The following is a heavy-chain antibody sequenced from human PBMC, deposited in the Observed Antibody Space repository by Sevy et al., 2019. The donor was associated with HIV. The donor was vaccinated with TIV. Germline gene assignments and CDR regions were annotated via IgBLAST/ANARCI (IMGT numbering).Heavy chain of an antibody. Sequence: SETLSLTCTVSGGSISSGSYYWSWIRQPAGKGLEWIGRIYTSGSTNYNPSLKSRVTISVDTSKNQFSLKLSSVTAADTAVYYCAREGSTWAGWFDPWGQGALVTVSS. D-gene: IGHD2-2*01. CDR2: IYTSGST. J-gene: IGHJ5*02. CDR3: AREGSTWAGWFDP. V-gene: IGHV4-61*02. CDR1: GGSISSGSYY.